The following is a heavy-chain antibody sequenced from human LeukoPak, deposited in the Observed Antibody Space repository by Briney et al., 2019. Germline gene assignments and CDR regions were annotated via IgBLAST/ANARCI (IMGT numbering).Heavy chain of an antibody. CDR1: GGSISSGGYY. D-gene: IGHD3-16*01. CDR3: ARGQGGWFDP. V-gene: IGHV4-31*03. Sequence: PSETLSLTCTVSGGSISSGGYYWSWIRQHPGKGLEWIGYIYYSGSTYYNPSLKSRVTISVDTSKNRFSLKLSSVTAADTAVYYCARGQGGWFDPWGQGTLVTVSS. J-gene: IGHJ5*02. CDR2: IYYSGST.